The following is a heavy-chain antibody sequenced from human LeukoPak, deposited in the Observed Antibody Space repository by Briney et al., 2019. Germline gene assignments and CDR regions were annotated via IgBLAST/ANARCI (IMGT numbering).Heavy chain of an antibody. CDR3: AKGKSDYDFWSGYYNWFDP. D-gene: IGHD3-3*01. CDR2: INHSGST. Sequence: PSETLSLTCAVYGGSFSGYYWGWIRQPPGKGLEWIGEINHSGSTNYNPSLKSRVTISVDTSKNQFSLKLSSVTAADTAVYYCAKGKSDYDFWSGYYNWFDPWGQGTLVTVSS. CDR1: GGSFSGYY. V-gene: IGHV4-34*01. J-gene: IGHJ5*02.